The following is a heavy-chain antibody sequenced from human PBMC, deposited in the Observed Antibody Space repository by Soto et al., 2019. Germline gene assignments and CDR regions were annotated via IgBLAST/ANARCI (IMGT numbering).Heavy chain of an antibody. CDR1: GFTFENYA. CDR3: AKDQASGQGSFDS. J-gene: IGHJ4*02. CDR2: ISYDGSNQ. Sequence: GGSLRLSCAASGFTFENYAMHWVRQAPGKGLEWVALISYDGSNQYYADSVKGRFTISRDNSKNTLFLQMNSLRADDTAVYYCAKDQASGQGSFDSWGQGTLVTVSS. V-gene: IGHV3-30*18.